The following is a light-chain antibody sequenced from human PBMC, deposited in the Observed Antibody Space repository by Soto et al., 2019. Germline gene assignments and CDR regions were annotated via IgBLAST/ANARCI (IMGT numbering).Light chain of an antibody. CDR3: QQSYRSPLN. V-gene: IGKV1-39*01. CDR1: QNMSHF. Sequence: DIQMTQSPLSLSASVGESVTITCRASQNMSHFLNWYQQKPGKPPRLLIFGTSNLQSGVPSRFRGSRSATDFSLTISGLQPEDFSTYICQQSYRSPLNFGPGTRVA. CDR2: GTS. J-gene: IGKJ3*01.